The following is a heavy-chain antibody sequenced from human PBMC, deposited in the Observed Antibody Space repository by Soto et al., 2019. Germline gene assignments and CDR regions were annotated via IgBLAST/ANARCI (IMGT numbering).Heavy chain of an antibody. D-gene: IGHD1-20*01. CDR3: ARITGDPDHDAFDI. J-gene: IGHJ3*02. CDR2: TYYRSKWYN. Sequence: KQSQTLSLTCAISGDSVSSNSTAWNWIRQSPSRGLEWLGRTYYRSKWYNDYAVSVKSRITINPDTSKNQFSLQLNSVTPEDTAVDYCARITGDPDHDAFDIWGQGTMVTVSS. CDR1: GDSVSSNSTA. V-gene: IGHV6-1*01.